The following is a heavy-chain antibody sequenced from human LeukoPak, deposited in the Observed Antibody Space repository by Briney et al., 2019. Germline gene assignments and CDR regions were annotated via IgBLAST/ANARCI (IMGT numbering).Heavy chain of an antibody. Sequence: GESLKISCKGPGYSFTSYWISWVRQMPGKGLEWMGRIDPSDSYTNYSPSFQGHVTISADKSISTAYLQWSSLKASDTAMYYCARQYSSSWSPFDYWGQGTLVTVSS. V-gene: IGHV5-10-1*01. CDR2: IDPSDSYT. CDR1: GYSFTSYW. CDR3: ARQYSSSWSPFDY. J-gene: IGHJ4*02. D-gene: IGHD6-13*01.